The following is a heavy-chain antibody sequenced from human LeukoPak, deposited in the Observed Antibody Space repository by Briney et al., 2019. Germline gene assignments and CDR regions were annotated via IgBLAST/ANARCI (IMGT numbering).Heavy chain of an antibody. Sequence: SETLSLTYTVSGGSISSGSYYWSWIQQPAGKGLEWIGRIYTSGSTNYNPSLKSRVTISVDTSKNQFSLKLSSVTAADTAVYYCARARVGATGSDWFDPWGQGTLVTVSS. CDR1: GGSISSGSYY. V-gene: IGHV4-61*02. D-gene: IGHD1-26*01. J-gene: IGHJ5*02. CDR3: ARARVGATGSDWFDP. CDR2: IYTSGST.